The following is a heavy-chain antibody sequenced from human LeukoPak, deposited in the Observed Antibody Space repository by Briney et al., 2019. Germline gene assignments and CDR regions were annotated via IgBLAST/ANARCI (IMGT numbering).Heavy chain of an antibody. D-gene: IGHD2-15*01. CDR2: ISSSGSTI. J-gene: IGHJ4*02. Sequence: GGSLRLSCAASGFTFSSYEMNWVRQAPGKGLEWVSYISSSGSTIYYADSATGRFTISRDNAKNSLYLQMNSLRAEDTAVYYCAKGYCSGGSCYSLDYWGQGTLVTVSS. CDR1: GFTFSSYE. V-gene: IGHV3-48*03. CDR3: AKGYCSGGSCYSLDY.